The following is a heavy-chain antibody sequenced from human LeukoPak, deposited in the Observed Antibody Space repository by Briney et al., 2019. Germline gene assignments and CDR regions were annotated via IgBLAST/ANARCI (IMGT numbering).Heavy chain of an antibody. J-gene: IGHJ4*02. CDR3: ASRQPSYYYDSSGSDY. D-gene: IGHD3-22*01. CDR2: INHSGST. CDR1: GGSFSGYY. Sequence: PSETLSLTCAVYGGSFSGYYWSWIRQPPGKGLEWIGEINHSGSTNYNPSLKSRVTISVDTSKNQFSLKLSSVTAADTAVYYCASRQPSYYYDSSGSDYWGQGTLVTVSS. V-gene: IGHV4-34*01.